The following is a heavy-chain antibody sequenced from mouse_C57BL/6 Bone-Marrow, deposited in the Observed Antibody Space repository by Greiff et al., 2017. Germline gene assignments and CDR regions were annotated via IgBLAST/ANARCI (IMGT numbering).Heavy chain of an antibody. CDR2: IDPSDSYT. CDR1: GYTFTSYW. Sequence: QVQLQQPGAELVMPGASVKLSCKASGYTFTSYWMHWVKQRPGQGLEWIGEIDPSDSYTNYNQKFKGKSTLTVDKSSSTAYMQLSILTSEDSSVYYGAGSGYYGGSPDYWGQGTTLTVSS. V-gene: IGHV1-69*01. CDR3: AGSGYYGGSPDY. J-gene: IGHJ2*01. D-gene: IGHD1-1*01.